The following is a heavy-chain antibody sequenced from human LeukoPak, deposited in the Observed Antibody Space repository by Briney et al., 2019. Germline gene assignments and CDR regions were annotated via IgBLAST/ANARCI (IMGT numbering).Heavy chain of an antibody. Sequence: RGSLRLSCAASGFTFSSYAMSWVRQAPGKGLEWVSAISGSGGSTYYADSVKGRFTISRDNSKNTLYLQMNSLRAEDTAVYYCAKGRSAFGVVGYYWGQGTLVTVSS. D-gene: IGHD3-3*01. V-gene: IGHV3-23*01. CDR1: GFTFSSYA. CDR3: AKGRSAFGVVGYY. J-gene: IGHJ4*02. CDR2: ISGSGGST.